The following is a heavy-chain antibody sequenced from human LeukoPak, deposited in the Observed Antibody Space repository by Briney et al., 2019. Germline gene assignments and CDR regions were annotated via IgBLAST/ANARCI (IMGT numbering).Heavy chain of an antibody. CDR2: IKSKTDGGTT. CDR3: TTDLTVEVATISPGYFDY. V-gene: IGHV3-15*01. CDR1: GFTFSNAW. Sequence: KAGGSLRLSCAASGFTFSNAWMSWVRQAPGKGLEWVGRIKSKTDGGTTDYAAPVKGRFTISRDDSKNTLYLQMNSLKTEDTAVYYCTTDLTVEVATISPGYFDYWGQGTLVTVSS. D-gene: IGHD5-24*01. J-gene: IGHJ4*02.